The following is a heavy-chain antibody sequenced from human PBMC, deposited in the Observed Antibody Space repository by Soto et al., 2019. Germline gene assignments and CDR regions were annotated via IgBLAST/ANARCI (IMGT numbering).Heavy chain of an antibody. J-gene: IGHJ4*02. CDR3: ARRPRLPPYLDL. V-gene: IGHV3-23*01. Sequence: PGGSLRLSCAASGFTFRDYAMSWVRHFPGKRLEWVSSIAATDGTIYFSDSVRGRFTISRDNFRNTVSLQMNSLRVDDTAIYYCARRPRLPPYLDLWGQGTQVTVSS. CDR1: GFTFRDYA. D-gene: IGHD2-21*01. CDR2: IAATDGTI.